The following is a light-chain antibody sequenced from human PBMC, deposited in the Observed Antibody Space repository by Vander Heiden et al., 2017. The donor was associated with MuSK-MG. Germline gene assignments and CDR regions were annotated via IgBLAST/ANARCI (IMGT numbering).Light chain of an antibody. CDR3: QHANNVPLT. CDR1: QNINNW. V-gene: IGKV1-12*01. Sequence: DIQMTQTPSSVSASVGDRVAITCRASQNINNWLAWYQQKLWTAPKLLIYAASSLLSGVPSRFSGSGSGTYFTLTISSLQTEDFATYYGQHANNVPLTFGGGTKVXI. J-gene: IGKJ4*01. CDR2: AAS.